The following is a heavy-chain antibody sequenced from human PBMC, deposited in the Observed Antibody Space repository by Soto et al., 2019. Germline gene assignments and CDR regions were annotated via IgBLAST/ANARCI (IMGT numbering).Heavy chain of an antibody. Sequence: QITLKESGPTLVKPTQTLTLTCTFSGFSLSTSGVGVGWIRQPPGKALEWLALIYWDDDKRYSPSLKSRLTINKDTSKNQVVLTLTNMDPVDTATYYCAHRRTYYGSGNDFDYWGQGTLVTVSS. J-gene: IGHJ4*02. D-gene: IGHD3-10*01. CDR2: IYWDDDK. CDR1: GFSLSTSGVG. V-gene: IGHV2-5*02. CDR3: AHRRTYYGSGNDFDY.